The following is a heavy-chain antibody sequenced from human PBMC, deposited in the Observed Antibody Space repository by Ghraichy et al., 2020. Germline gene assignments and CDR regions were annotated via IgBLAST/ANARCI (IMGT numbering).Heavy chain of an antibody. CDR3: ARDGHYDFWSGYYGPNLRGLDV. D-gene: IGHD3-3*01. Sequence: ASVKVSCKASGYTFTTYAIHWVRQAPGQRLEWMGWMNAGNGDTKYAQKFQDRVSITRDTSASTVYVEMSSLRSEDTAVYYCARDGHYDFWSGYYGPNLRGLDVWSQGTKVTVSS. CDR2: MNAGNGDT. V-gene: IGHV1-3*01. J-gene: IGHJ6*02. CDR1: GYTFTTYA.